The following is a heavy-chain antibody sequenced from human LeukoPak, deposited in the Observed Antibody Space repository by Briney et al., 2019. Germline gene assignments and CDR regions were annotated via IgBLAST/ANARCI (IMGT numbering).Heavy chain of an antibody. V-gene: IGHV3-33*01. J-gene: IGHJ6*02. CDR3: ARPYYSNYYYGMDV. Sequence: GRSLRLSCAASGFTFSSNGMHWVRQAPGKGLEWVGIIWYDGSNKYYADSVKGRFTISRDNSKNTLYLQMNSLRVEDTAVYYCARPYYSNYYYGMDVWGQGTTVTVSS. D-gene: IGHD4-11*01. CDR1: GFTFSSNG. CDR2: IWYDGSNK.